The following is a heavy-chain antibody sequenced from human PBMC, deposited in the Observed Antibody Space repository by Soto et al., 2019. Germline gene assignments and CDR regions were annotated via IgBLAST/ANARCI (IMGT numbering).Heavy chain of an antibody. D-gene: IGHD3-16*01. CDR1: GGSISSGGYY. V-gene: IGHV4-31*03. CDR2: IYYSGST. Sequence: QVQLQESGPGLVKPSQTLSLTCTVSGGSISSGGYYWSWIRQHPGKGLEWIGYIYYSGSTYYNPSRQXRXTXSVXTSTNQFSLKLSSVTAADTAVYYCARVGGIHWFDPWGPGTLVTVSS. CDR3: ARVGGIHWFDP. J-gene: IGHJ5*02.